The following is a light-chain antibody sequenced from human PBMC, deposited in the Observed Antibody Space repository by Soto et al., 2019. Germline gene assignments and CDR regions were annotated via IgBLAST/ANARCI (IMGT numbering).Light chain of an antibody. V-gene: IGLV2-23*01. Sequence: QSALTQPASVSGSPGQSITISCTGTSSDVGSYNLVSWYQQHPGKAPKDMTYEDSKRPSGVSNRFSCSKSGNTASLTISGLKAEDEADYYFCSYVRSVVFGGGTKLTVL. CDR1: SSDVGSYNL. J-gene: IGLJ2*01. CDR3: CSYVRSVV. CDR2: EDS.